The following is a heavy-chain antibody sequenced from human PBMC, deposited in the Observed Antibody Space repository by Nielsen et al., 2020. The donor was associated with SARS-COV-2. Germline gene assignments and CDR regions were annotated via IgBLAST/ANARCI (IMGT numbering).Heavy chain of an antibody. CDR2: INHSGST. J-gene: IGHJ6*03. CDR1: GGSFSGYY. CDR3: ARRGKGATSTYYYYMDV. Sequence: GSLRLSCAVYGGSFSGYYWSWIRQPPGKGLEWIGEINHSGSTNYNPSLKSRVTISVDTSKNQFSLKLSSVTAADTAVYYCARRGKGATSTYYYYMDVWGKGTTVTVSS. D-gene: IGHD5-12*01. V-gene: IGHV4-34*01.